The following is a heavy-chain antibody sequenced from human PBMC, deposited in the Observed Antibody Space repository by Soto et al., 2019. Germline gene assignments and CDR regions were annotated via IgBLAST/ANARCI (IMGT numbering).Heavy chain of an antibody. Sequence: SETLSLTCTVSGASISSYYWTWIRQPPGKGLEWVGYFYISGSTNYNPSLKSRVAISVDTSKNQFSLKLRSVTAADTAVYYCAREMSTSCYDYWGRGTLVTVSS. CDR2: FYISGST. CDR3: AREMSTSCYDY. J-gene: IGHJ4*02. D-gene: IGHD2-2*01. CDR1: GASISSYY. V-gene: IGHV4-59*13.